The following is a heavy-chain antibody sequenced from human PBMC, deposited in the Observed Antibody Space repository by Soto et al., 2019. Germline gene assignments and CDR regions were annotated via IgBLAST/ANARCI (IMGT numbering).Heavy chain of an antibody. J-gene: IGHJ6*03. V-gene: IGHV4-39*01. CDR2: IYYSGST. Sequence: SETLSLTCTVSGGSISSSSYYWGWIRQPPGKGLEWIGSIYYSGSTYYNPSLKSRVTISVDTSKNQFSLKLSSVTAADTAVYYCARLVVVPAATTIYYYYYYMDVWGKGTTVTVSS. D-gene: IGHD2-2*01. CDR1: GGSISSSSYY. CDR3: ARLVVVPAATTIYYYYYYMDV.